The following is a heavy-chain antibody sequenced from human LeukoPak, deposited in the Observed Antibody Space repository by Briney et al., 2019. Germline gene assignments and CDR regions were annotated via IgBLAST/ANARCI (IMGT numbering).Heavy chain of an antibody. Sequence: GGSLRLSCAASGFTFSGSAMRWVRQASGKGLEWVGRIRSKANSYATAYAASVKGRFTISRDDSKNTAYLQMNSLKTEDTAVYYCTRFSSIDPWGQGTLVTVSS. CDR2: IRSKANSYAT. J-gene: IGHJ5*02. CDR3: TRFSSIDP. D-gene: IGHD6-13*01. CDR1: GFTFSGSA. V-gene: IGHV3-73*01.